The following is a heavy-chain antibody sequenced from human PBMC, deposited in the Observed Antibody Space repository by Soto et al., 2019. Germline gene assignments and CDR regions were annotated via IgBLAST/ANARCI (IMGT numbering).Heavy chain of an antibody. J-gene: IGHJ6*02. CDR2: ISGSGGST. CDR3: AKDIVVVVAAKDYYYYHGMDV. CDR1: GFTFSSYA. Sequence: PGGSLRLSCAASGFTFSSYAMSWVRQAPGKGLEWVSAISGSGGSTYYADSVKGRFTISRDNSKNTLYLQMNSLRAEDTAVYYCAKDIVVVVAAKDYYYYHGMDVWGQGTTVTVS. D-gene: IGHD2-15*01. V-gene: IGHV3-23*01.